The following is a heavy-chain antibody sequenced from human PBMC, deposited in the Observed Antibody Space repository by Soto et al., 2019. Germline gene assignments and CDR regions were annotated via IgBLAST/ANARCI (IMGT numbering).Heavy chain of an antibody. CDR1: GGSVSSDNYY. CDR3: GRAGKEPLLDY. CDR2: IYYSGST. Sequence: SETLSLTCTVSGGSVSSDNYYWSWIRQPPGKRLEWIGYIYYSGSTNYIPSLKSRVTISVDTSKNQFSLKLSSVTAADTAVYYGGRAGKEPLLDYGGKGPWVTVSS. J-gene: IGHJ4*02. V-gene: IGHV4-61*01. D-gene: IGHD1-1*01.